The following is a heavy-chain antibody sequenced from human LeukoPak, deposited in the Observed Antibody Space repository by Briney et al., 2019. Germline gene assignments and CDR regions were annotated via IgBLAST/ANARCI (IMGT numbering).Heavy chain of an antibody. CDR3: ARDLLSCRVRSPVCNQILIYYYYGMDV. D-gene: IGHD3-16*02. CDR1: GFTFSSYW. J-gene: IGHJ6*02. V-gene: IGHV3-74*01. CDR2: INSDGSST. Sequence: GGSLRLSCAASGFTFSSYWMHWVRQAPGKGLVWVSRINSDGSSTSYADSVKGRFTISRDNAKNTLYLQMNSLRAEDTAVYYCARDLLSCRVRSPVCNQILIYYYYGMDVWGQGTTVTVSS.